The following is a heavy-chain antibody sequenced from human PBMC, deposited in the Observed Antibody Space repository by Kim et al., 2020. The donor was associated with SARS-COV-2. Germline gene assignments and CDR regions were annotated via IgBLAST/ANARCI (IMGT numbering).Heavy chain of an antibody. CDR2: ISAYNGNT. D-gene: IGHD3-22*01. V-gene: IGHV1-18*01. CDR1: GYTFTSYG. Sequence: ASVKVSCKASGYTFTSYGISWVRQAPGQGLEWMGWISAYNGNTTYAQKLQGRVTMTTDTSTSTAYMELRSLRSDDTAVYYCARDVMYSCDSPVGDYGMDVWGQGATVTVSS. J-gene: IGHJ6*02. CDR3: ARDVMYSCDSPVGDYGMDV.